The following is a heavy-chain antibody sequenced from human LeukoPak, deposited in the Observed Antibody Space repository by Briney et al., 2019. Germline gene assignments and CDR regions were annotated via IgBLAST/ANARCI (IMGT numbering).Heavy chain of an antibody. CDR1: GFSLSTSGMC. CDR3: ARIRWSGSYCDY. J-gene: IGHJ4*02. Sequence: SGPTLVXPTQTLTLTCTFSGFSLSTSGMCVSRIRQSPGKALEWLARIDWDDDKYYSTSLKTRLTISKDTSKNQVVLTMTNMDPVDTATYYCARIRWSGSYCDYWGQGTLVTVSS. D-gene: IGHD1-26*01. CDR2: IDWDDDK. V-gene: IGHV2-70*11.